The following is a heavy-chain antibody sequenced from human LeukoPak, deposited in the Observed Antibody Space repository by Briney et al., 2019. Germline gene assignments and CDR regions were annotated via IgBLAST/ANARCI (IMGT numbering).Heavy chain of an antibody. CDR3: ASYYYDSSGYLRSGAFDI. D-gene: IGHD3-22*01. V-gene: IGHV4-59*06. Sequence: SETLSLTCTVSGGSISSYYWSWIRQPAGKGLEWIGYIYYSGSTYYNPSLKSRVTISVDTSKNQFSLKLSSVTAADTAVYYCASYYYDSSGYLRSGAFDIWGQGTMVTVSS. CDR1: GGSISSYY. CDR2: IYYSGST. J-gene: IGHJ3*02.